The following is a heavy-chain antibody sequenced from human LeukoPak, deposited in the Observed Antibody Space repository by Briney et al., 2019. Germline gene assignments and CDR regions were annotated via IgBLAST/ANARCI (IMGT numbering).Heavy chain of an antibody. CDR3: ARDRDTMVRGVHYYMDV. J-gene: IGHJ6*03. CDR2: INPNSGGT. CDR1: GYTFTGYY. Sequence: ASVKVSCKASGYTFTGYYMHWVRQAPGQGLEWMGRINPNSGGTNYAQKFQGRVTMTRDTSISTAYMELSRLRSDDTAVYYCARDRDTMVRGVHYYMDVWGKGTTVTVSS. D-gene: IGHD3-10*01. V-gene: IGHV1-2*06.